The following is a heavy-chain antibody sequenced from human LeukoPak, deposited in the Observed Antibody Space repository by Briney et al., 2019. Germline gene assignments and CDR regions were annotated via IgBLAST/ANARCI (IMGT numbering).Heavy chain of an antibody. CDR2: INHSGST. Sequence: SETLSLTCAVYGGSFSGYYWSWIRQPPGKGLEWIGEINHSGSTNYNPSLKSRVTISVDPSKNQSSLKLSSVTAADTAVYYCAASSGWPRFDYWGQGTLVTVSS. V-gene: IGHV4-34*01. CDR1: GGSFSGYY. J-gene: IGHJ4*02. CDR3: AASSGWPRFDY. D-gene: IGHD6-19*01.